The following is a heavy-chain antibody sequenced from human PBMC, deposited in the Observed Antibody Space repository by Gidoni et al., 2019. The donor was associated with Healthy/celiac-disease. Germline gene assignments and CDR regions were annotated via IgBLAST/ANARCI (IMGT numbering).Heavy chain of an antibody. CDR2: ISYDGSNK. J-gene: IGHJ4*02. Sequence: QVQLVASGGGVVQPGRSLRLSCAASGFTFSSYAMHWVRQAPGKGLGWVAVISYDGSNKYYADSVKGRFTISRDNSKNTLYLQMNSLRAEDTAVYYCARDPGPGDYFDYWGQGTLVTVSS. D-gene: IGHD3-10*01. V-gene: IGHV3-30-3*01. CDR3: ARDPGPGDYFDY. CDR1: GFTFSSYA.